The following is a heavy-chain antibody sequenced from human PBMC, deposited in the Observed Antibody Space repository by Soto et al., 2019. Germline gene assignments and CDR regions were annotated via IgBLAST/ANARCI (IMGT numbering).Heavy chain of an antibody. D-gene: IGHD3-9*01. V-gene: IGHV1-18*01. J-gene: IGHJ6*02. CDR1: GYTFTSYG. CDR2: ISAYNGNT. CDR3: AGDLGAIDDILTGYGMDV. Sequence: QVQLVQSGAEVKKPGASVKVSCKASGYTFTSYGISWVRQAPGQGLEWMGWISAYNGNTNYAQKLQGRVTMTTDTTTSTANMERRRLRSDDTAVYSCAGDLGAIDDILTGYGMDVWGQGTTVTVSS.